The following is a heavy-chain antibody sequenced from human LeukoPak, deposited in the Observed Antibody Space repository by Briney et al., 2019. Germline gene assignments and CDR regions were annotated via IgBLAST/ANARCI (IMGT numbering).Heavy chain of an antibody. Sequence: SETLSFTCTVSGGSISSSSYYWGGIRQPPGKGLEWIGSIYYSGSTCYNPSLKSRVTISVDTSKNQFSLKLSSVTAADTAVYYCANYRQWLLLGSSAFDIWGQGTMVTVSS. D-gene: IGHD3-22*01. J-gene: IGHJ3*02. CDR2: IYYSGST. CDR1: GGSISSSSYY. V-gene: IGHV4-39*07. CDR3: ANYRQWLLLGSSAFDI.